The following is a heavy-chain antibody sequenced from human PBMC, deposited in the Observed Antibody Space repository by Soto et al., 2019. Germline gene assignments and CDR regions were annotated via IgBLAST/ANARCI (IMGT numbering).Heavy chain of an antibody. CDR1: GYTFTSYG. J-gene: IGHJ4*02. Sequence: QVQLVQSGAEVKKPGASVKVSCKASGYTFTSYGISWLRQAPGQGLEWMGWISNYNGDTNYAQKLQGRVTMTTDTSTSTAYMELRSLKSDDTAVYYCTSGGQLFAGNYFDYWGQGTLATVSS. CDR3: TSGGQLFAGNYFDY. CDR2: ISNYNGDT. D-gene: IGHD3-10*02. V-gene: IGHV1-18*01.